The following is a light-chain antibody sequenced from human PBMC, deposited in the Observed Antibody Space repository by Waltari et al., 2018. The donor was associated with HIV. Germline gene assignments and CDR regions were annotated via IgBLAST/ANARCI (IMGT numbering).Light chain of an antibody. J-gene: IGLJ2*01. CDR3: GAYTSGSTPVV. CDR1: SSDIGISNF. Sequence: QSALIQPASLSGSPGQSITISCTGTSSDIGISNFVSWYHLHPGKAPKLLLYDVNNRPPGVSIPFSGSKSGNPAPLTIFGLQDDDEGVHYCGAYTSGSTPVVFGGGTKLTVL. CDR2: DVN. V-gene: IGLV2-14*03.